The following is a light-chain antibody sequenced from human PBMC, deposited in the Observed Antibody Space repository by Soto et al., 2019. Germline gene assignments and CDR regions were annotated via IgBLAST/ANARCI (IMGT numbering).Light chain of an antibody. CDR3: QQRSNWPPIT. J-gene: IGKJ5*01. V-gene: IGKV3-11*01. CDR2: DAS. CDR1: QTVSHY. Sequence: EIVLTQSPATRSLSPVEIATLSFRASQTVSHYLAWYQQKPGQAPRLLIYDASNRATGIPARFSGSGSGTDFTLTISSLEPEDFAVYYCQQRSNWPPITFGQGTRLEIK.